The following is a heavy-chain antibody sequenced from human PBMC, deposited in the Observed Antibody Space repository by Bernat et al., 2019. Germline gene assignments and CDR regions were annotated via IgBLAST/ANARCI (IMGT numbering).Heavy chain of an antibody. V-gene: IGHV1-2*04. CDR3: ARGDCSGGSCYSVPAFDI. Sequence: QVQLVQSGAEVKKPGASVKVSCKASGYTFTGYYMHWVRQAPGQGLEWMGWINPNSGGTNYAQKFQGWVTMTRDTSISTAYMELSRLRSDDTAVYYCARGDCSGGSCYSVPAFDIWSQGTMVTVSS. CDR1: GYTFTGYY. D-gene: IGHD2-15*01. J-gene: IGHJ3*02. CDR2: INPNSGGT.